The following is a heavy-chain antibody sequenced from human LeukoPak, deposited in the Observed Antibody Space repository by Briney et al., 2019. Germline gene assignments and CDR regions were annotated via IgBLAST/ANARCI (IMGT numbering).Heavy chain of an antibody. V-gene: IGHV1-46*01. D-gene: IGHD2-15*01. CDR1: GYTFTSYY. Sequence: GASVKVSCKASGYTFTSYYIHWVRQAPGQGLEWMGIINPSGGSTSYVQKFQDRVTMTRDTSTSTVYMELSSLRSEDTAVYYCARDHEAVVAPDYWGQGTLVTVSS. CDR2: INPSGGST. CDR3: ARDHEAVVAPDY. J-gene: IGHJ4*02.